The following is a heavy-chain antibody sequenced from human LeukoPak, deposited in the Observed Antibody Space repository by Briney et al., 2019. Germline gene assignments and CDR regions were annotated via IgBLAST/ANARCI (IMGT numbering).Heavy chain of an antibody. CDR1: GGSISSYY. V-gene: IGHV4-59*01. CDR3: ATTVAGRDAFGY. CDR2: IYYSGST. Sequence: PSETLSLTCTVSGGSISSYYWSWIRQPPGKGLEWIGYIYYSGSTNYNPSLKSRVTISVGTSKNQFSLKLSSVTAADTAVYYCATTVAGRDAFGYWGQGTLVTVSS. J-gene: IGHJ4*02. D-gene: IGHD6-19*01.